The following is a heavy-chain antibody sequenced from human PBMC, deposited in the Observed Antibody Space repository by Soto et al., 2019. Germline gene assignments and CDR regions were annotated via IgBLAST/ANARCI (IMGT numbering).Heavy chain of an antibody. D-gene: IGHD2-2*01. CDR2: ISAYNGNT. Sequence: ASVKVSCKASGYTFTSYGISWVLQAPGQGLEWMGWISAYNGNTNYAQKLQGRVTMTTDTSTSTAYMELRSLRSDDTAVYYCAGPAAGGDAFDIWGQGTMVTVSS. J-gene: IGHJ3*02. CDR3: AGPAAGGDAFDI. V-gene: IGHV1-18*01. CDR1: GYTFTSYG.